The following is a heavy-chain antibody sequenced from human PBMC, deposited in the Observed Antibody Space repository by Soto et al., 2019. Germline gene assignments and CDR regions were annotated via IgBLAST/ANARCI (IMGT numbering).Heavy chain of an antibody. CDR2: IKSKSDGGTT. V-gene: IGHV3-15*01. CDR3: TTGEDIVVVPGFQH. CDR1: GFTFSNAW. Sequence: GGSLRLSCAASGFTFSNAWMSWVRQAPGKGLEWVGRIKSKSDGGTTDYAAPVKGRFTISRDDPKNTLYLQMNSMKTEATAVYCCTTGEDIVVVPGFQHWGQGTLVTVSS. D-gene: IGHD2-2*01. J-gene: IGHJ1*01.